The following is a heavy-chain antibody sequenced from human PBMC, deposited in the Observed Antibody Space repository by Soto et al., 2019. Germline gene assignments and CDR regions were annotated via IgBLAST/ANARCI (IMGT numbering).Heavy chain of an antibody. CDR3: ARDFLSITMVRGGDYGMDV. D-gene: IGHD3-10*01. V-gene: IGHV4-30-4*01. J-gene: IGHJ6*02. Sequence: SETLSLTCTVSGGSISSGDYYWSWIRQPPGKGLEWIGYIYYSGSTYYNPSLKSRVTISVDTSKNQFSLKLSSVTAADTAVYYCARDFLSITMVRGGDYGMDVWGQGTTVTVS. CDR2: IYYSGST. CDR1: GGSISSGDYY.